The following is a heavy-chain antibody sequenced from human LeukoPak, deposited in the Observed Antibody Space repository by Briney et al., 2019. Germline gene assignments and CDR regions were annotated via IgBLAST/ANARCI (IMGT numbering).Heavy chain of an antibody. CDR3: AREAPGFDP. V-gene: IGHV3-48*03. J-gene: IGHJ5*02. Sequence: GGSLRLSCAASGFTFSSYEMNWVRQAPGKGLEWVSYISSSGSTIYYADSVKGRFTISRDNAKNSLYLQMYSLRAEDTAVYYCAREAPGFDPWGQGTLVTVSS. CDR1: GFTFSSYE. CDR2: ISSSGSTI.